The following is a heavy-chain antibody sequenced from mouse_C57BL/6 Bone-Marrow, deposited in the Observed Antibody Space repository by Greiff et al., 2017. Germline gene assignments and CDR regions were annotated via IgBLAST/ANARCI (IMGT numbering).Heavy chain of an antibody. CDR3: ARDGYYYGSSPSYFDY. J-gene: IGHJ2*01. D-gene: IGHD1-1*01. Sequence: EVMLVESEGGLVQPGSSMKLSCTASGFTFSDYYMAWVRQVPEKGLEWVANINYDGSSTYYLDSLKSRFIISRDNAQNILYLQMSSLKSEDTATYYCARDGYYYGSSPSYFDYWGQGTTLTVSS. CDR1: GFTFSDYY. V-gene: IGHV5-16*01. CDR2: INYDGSST.